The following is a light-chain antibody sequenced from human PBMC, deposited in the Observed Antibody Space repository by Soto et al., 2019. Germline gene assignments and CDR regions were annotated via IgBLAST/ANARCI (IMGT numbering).Light chain of an antibody. J-gene: IGKJ1*01. V-gene: IGKV1-27*01. CDR1: QDIVNY. CDR2: AAS. Sequence: DIQMTQSPSSLSASVGERVTITCRATQDIVNYLAWFQQKPGKGPKLLIYAASTLQPGVPSRFSGSGSGTDFTLTISGLQPEDVATYYCQKYHNAPCTFGQGTKVEIK. CDR3: QKYHNAPCT.